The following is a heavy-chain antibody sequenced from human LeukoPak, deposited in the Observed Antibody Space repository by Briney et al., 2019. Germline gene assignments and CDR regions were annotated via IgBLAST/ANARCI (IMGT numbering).Heavy chain of an antibody. J-gene: IGHJ4*02. D-gene: IGHD3-22*01. CDR2: INAGNGNT. Sequence: VASVKVSCKASGYTFTSYAMHWVRQAPGQRLEWMGWINAGNGNTNYAQKLQGRVTMTTDTSTSTAYMELRSLRSDDTAVYYCARATPRITMIVVPYPGGDYWGQGTLVTVSS. CDR1: GYTFTSYA. V-gene: IGHV1-3*01. CDR3: ARATPRITMIVVPYPGGDY.